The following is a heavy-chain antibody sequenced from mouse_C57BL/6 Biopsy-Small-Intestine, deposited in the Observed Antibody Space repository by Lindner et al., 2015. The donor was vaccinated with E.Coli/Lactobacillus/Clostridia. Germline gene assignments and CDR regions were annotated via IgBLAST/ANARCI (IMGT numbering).Heavy chain of an antibody. J-gene: IGHJ3*01. Sequence: SVKVSCKASGYTLTSYFIHWVRQAPGQGLEWMAIINPNSLSTTYAPKFQGRVTVTRDTSTSTVYMELRSLTSDDTAVYYCARPLFQLGNDAFDVWGQGTMVTVSA. V-gene: IGHV1S61*01. CDR1: GYTLTSYF. CDR3: ARPLFQLGNDAFDV. CDR2: INPNSLST. D-gene: IGHD3-3*01.